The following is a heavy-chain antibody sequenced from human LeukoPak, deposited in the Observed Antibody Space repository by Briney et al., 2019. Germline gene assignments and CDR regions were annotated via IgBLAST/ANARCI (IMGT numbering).Heavy chain of an antibody. V-gene: IGHV4-39*01. D-gene: IGHD3-22*01. J-gene: IGHJ4*02. CDR3: ARNFREISSGYYYPLDY. CDR1: GGSISSSSYY. CDR2: IYYSGST. Sequence: SETLSLTCTVSGGSISSSSYYWGWIRQPPGKGLEWIGGIYYSGSTYYNPSLKSRVTISVDTSENQFSLKLSSVTAADTAVYYCARNFREISSGYYYPLDYWGQGTLVTVSS.